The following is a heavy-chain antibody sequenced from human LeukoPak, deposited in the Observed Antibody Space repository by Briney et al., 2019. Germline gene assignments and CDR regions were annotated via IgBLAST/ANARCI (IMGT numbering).Heavy chain of an antibody. V-gene: IGHV3-30-3*01. CDR3: AKDYGGHVVVVAARINAFDI. CDR1: GFTFSSYA. CDR2: ISYDGSNK. Sequence: QPGGSLRLSCAASGFTFSSYAMHWVRQAPGKGLEWVAVISYDGSNKYYADSVKGRFTISRDNSKNTLYLQMNSLRAEDTAVYYCAKDYGGHVVVVAARINAFDIWGQGTMVTVSS. J-gene: IGHJ3*02. D-gene: IGHD2-15*01.